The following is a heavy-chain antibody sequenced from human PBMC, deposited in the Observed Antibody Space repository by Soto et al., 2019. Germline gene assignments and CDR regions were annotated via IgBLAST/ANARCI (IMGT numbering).Heavy chain of an antibody. CDR1: GGSISGYY. CDR3: ARSRGQILRYFDWLDP. J-gene: IGHJ5*02. V-gene: IGHV4-34*01. Sequence: PSETLSLTCTVSGGSISGYYWSWIRQPPGKGLEWIGEINHSGSTNYNPSLKSRVTISVDTSKNQFSLKLSSVTAADTAVYYCARSRGQILRYFDWLDPWGQGTLVTVSS. D-gene: IGHD3-9*01. CDR2: INHSGST.